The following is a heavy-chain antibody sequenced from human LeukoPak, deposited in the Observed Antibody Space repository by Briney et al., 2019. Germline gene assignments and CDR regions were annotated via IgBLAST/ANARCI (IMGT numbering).Heavy chain of an antibody. CDR3: ARSYDYYGSGSYDV. D-gene: IGHD3-10*01. CDR1: GFTFSSYE. Sequence: GGSLRLSCAASGFTFSSYEMNWVRQAPGKGLEWVSYISSSGSTIYYADSVKGRFTISRDNAKNSLYLQMNGLRAEDTAVYYCARSYDYYGSGSYDVWGQGTLVTVSS. V-gene: IGHV3-48*03. CDR2: ISSSGSTI. J-gene: IGHJ4*02.